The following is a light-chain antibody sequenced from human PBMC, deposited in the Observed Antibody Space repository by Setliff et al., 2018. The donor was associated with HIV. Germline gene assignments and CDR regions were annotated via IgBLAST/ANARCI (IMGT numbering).Light chain of an antibody. CDR3: GTWDSSLSAPV. CDR1: SSNSGNNY. J-gene: IGLJ3*02. V-gene: IGLV1-51*02. Sequence: QSALTQPPSVSAAPGPKVTISCSGSSSNSGNNYVSWYQQFPGTAPKLFVYENNKRPSGIPDRVSGSKSGTSATLGITGLQTGDEADYYCGTWDSSLSAPVFGGGTKVTVL. CDR2: ENN.